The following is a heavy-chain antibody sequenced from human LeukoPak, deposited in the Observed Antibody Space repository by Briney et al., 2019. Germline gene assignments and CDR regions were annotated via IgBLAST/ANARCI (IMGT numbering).Heavy chain of an antibody. CDR1: GYSFTSYW. CDR3: ATPSDYGDSPYAFDI. CDR2: IYPGDSDT. J-gene: IGHJ3*02. V-gene: IGHV5-51*01. Sequence: GESLKISCKGSGYSFTSYWIGWVRQMPGKGLEWMGIIYPGDSDTRYSPSFQGQVTISADKSISTAYLQWSSLKASDTAMYYCATPSDYGDSPYAFDIWGQGTMVTVSS. D-gene: IGHD4-17*01.